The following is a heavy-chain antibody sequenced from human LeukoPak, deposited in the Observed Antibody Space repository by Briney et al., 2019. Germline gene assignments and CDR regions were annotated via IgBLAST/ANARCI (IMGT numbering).Heavy chain of an antibody. CDR2: IRWHSGKI. CDR1: AFTSDDHA. J-gene: IGHJ3*02. V-gene: IGHV3-9*02. CDR3: AKDYSGSVDAFDI. D-gene: IGHD1-26*01. Sequence: PGGSLRLSCAASAFTSDDHAMHWVRQAPGKGLEWVSGIRWHSGKIAYADSVKGRFTISRDNAKKSLYLQMNSLRAEDMALYYCAKDYSGSVDAFDIWGQGTMVTVSS.